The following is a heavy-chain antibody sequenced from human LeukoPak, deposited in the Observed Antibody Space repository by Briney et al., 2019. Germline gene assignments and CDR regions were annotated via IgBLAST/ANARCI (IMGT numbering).Heavy chain of an antibody. D-gene: IGHD3-22*01. CDR2: ISAYNGNT. V-gene: IGHV1-18*01. J-gene: IGHJ3*02. CDR1: GYTFTSYG. CDR3: AREGGITYYYDSSGCPDAFDI. Sequence: ASVKVSCKASGYTFTSYGISWVRQAPGQGLEWMGWISAYNGNTNYAQKLQGRVTMTTDTSTRTAHMELRSLRSDDTAVYYCAREGGITYYYDSSGCPDAFDIWGQGTMVTVSS.